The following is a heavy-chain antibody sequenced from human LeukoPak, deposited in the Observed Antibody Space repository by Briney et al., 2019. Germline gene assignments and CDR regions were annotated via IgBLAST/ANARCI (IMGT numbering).Heavy chain of an antibody. Sequence: GGSLSLSCAASGFTFTSYCMHWVRQAPGKGLVWVSRTKSGGTSTRHADSVKGRFTISRDNAKNTLYMQMNSLKAEDTAVYYCARESSVGAHKAFDYWGQGTLVTVSS. V-gene: IGHV3-74*01. CDR3: ARESSVGAHKAFDY. CDR2: TKSGGTST. D-gene: IGHD1-26*01. CDR1: GFTFTSYC. J-gene: IGHJ4*02.